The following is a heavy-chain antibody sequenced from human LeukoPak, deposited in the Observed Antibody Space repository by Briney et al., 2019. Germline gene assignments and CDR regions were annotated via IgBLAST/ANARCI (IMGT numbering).Heavy chain of an antibody. J-gene: IGHJ3*02. Sequence: GGSLRLSCAASGFTFSSYAMHWVRQAPGKGLEWVAVISYDGSNKYYADSVKGRFTISRDNSKNTLHLQMNSLRADDTAVYYCARDSGYWAIDIWGQGTMVTVSS. CDR2: ISYDGSNK. CDR1: GFTFSSYA. D-gene: IGHD3-22*01. CDR3: ARDSGYWAIDI. V-gene: IGHV3-30-3*01.